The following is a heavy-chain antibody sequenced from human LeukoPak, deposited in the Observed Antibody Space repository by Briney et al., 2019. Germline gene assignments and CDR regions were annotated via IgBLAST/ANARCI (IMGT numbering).Heavy chain of an antibody. Sequence: SETLSLTCTVSGGSISSYYWSWIRQPAGKGLEWIGRIYTSGSTNYSPSLKSRVTISVDKSKNQFSLKLSSVTAADTAVYYCARDSPGEVLRYGSSLFYFDYWGQGTLVTVSS. V-gene: IGHV4-4*07. CDR1: GGSISSYY. CDR3: ARDSPGEVLRYGSSLFYFDY. D-gene: IGHD3-9*01. J-gene: IGHJ4*02. CDR2: IYTSGST.